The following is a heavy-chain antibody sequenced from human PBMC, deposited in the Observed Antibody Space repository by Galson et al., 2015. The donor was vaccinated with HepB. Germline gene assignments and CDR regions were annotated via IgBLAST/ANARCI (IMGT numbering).Heavy chain of an antibody. CDR2: ISSSSSYI. CDR3: ASFASSWYGVDV. CDR1: GFTFSSYS. Sequence: SLRLSCAASGFTFSSYSMNWVRQAPGKGLEWVSSISSSSSYIYYADSVKGRFTISRDNAKNSLYLQMNSLRAEDTAVYYCASFASSWYGVDVWGQGTTVTVSS. V-gene: IGHV3-21*01. D-gene: IGHD6-13*01. J-gene: IGHJ6*02.